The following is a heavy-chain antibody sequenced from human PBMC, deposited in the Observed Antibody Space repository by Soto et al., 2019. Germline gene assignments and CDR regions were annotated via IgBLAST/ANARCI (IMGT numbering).Heavy chain of an antibody. J-gene: IGHJ4*02. CDR2: IIPIFNSI. D-gene: IGHD2-2*02. CDR1: GSRFSNYV. V-gene: IGHV1-69*06. Sequence: QVQLVQSGAEVKTPGSSLKVSCKVSGSRFSNYVISWVRQAPGHGLEWLGRIIPIFNSIKYAQSFQGRVTITADKSTSTASLELSSLRSDDTAVYYCAREGRGKKAGYNGLVSLGYWGQGTLVTASS. CDR3: AREGRGKKAGYNGLVSLGY.